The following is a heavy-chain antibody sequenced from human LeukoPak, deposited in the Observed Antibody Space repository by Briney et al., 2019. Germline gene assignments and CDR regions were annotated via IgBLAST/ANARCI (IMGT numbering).Heavy chain of an antibody. V-gene: IGHV3-7*01. CDR1: GFSFRNTW. CDR3: ATLNWDDGEVSGFDH. D-gene: IGHD1-26*01. J-gene: IGHJ5*02. Sequence: GGSLRLSCTASGFSFRNTWMSWVRQAPGRGLEWVANIKKDETEIYYADSVKGRFTISRDNAKRSLYLQMNVLRVEDTAVYYCATLNWDDGEVSGFDHWGQGIMVTVSS. CDR2: IKKDETEI.